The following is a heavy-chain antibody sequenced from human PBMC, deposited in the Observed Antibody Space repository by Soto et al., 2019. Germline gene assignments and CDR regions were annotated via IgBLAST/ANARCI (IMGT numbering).Heavy chain of an antibody. V-gene: IGHV3-23*01. J-gene: IGHJ4*02. Sequence: EVKLLEAGGGLVQPGGSLRLSCTASGFTFSRHVMTWVRQAPGKGLEWVSGLSDSGGSIYYADSVKGRFTISRDNSMNTLYLQMNTLRAEDTAIYYCAKVSSSWYAGFFDRWGQGTLVTVSS. CDR2: LSDSGGSI. CDR1: GFTFSRHV. CDR3: AKVSSSWYAGFFDR. D-gene: IGHD6-13*01.